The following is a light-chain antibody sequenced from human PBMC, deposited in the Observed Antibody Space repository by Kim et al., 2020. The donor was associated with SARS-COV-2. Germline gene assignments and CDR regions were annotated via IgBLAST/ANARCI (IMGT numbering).Light chain of an antibody. V-gene: IGLV2-14*03. CDR2: DVT. Sequence: SAGQSITISCTGTSSDVGAQNYVSWYQHHPGKAPRLMIYDVTRRPSGMSNRFSCSKSGNTASLTISGLQAEDEADYYCSSYTGSVVFGGGTQLTVL. J-gene: IGLJ2*01. CDR1: SSDVGAQNY. CDR3: SSYTGSVV.